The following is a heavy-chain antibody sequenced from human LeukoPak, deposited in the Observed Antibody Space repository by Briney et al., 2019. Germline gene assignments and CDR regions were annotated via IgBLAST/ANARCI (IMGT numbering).Heavy chain of an antibody. CDR3: ARSMSSGTLGYVTVIPPALLRFDS. CDR1: GYTFTGYY. CDR2: INPNSGGT. Sequence: ASVKVSCKASGYTFTGYYMHWVRQAPRQGLERMGWINPNSGGTSYAQKLQGRVTMTRDTSISTAYMELSMLRSDDTAVYYCARSMSSGTLGYVTVIPPALLRFDSWGQGTLVTVSS. V-gene: IGHV1-2*02. D-gene: IGHD2-2*01. J-gene: IGHJ5*01.